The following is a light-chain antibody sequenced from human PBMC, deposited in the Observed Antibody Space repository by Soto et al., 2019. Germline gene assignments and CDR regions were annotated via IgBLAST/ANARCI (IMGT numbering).Light chain of an antibody. CDR3: QQYDNLPLT. CDR2: DAS. CDR1: QDISNY. V-gene: IGKV1-33*01. Sequence: DIQMTQSPSSLSASVGDRVTITCQASQDISNYLNWYQQKPGKAPKLLIYDASNLETGVPSRFSGSGSVTGFTFTISSLQPEDIATYYCQQYDNLPLTFGGGTKVEIK. J-gene: IGKJ4*01.